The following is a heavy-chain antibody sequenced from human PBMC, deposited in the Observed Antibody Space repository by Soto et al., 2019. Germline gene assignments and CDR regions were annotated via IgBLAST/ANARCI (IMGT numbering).Heavy chain of an antibody. J-gene: IGHJ3*02. V-gene: IGHV3-23*01. D-gene: IGHD3-22*01. CDR2: ISGSGGST. CDR1: GFTFSSYA. CDR3: AKLGTMIVVVIRLEGAFDI. Sequence: GGSLRLSCAASGFTFSSYAMSWVRQAPGKGLEWVSAISGSGGSTYYADSVKGRFTISRENSKNTLYLQMNSLRAEDTAVYYCAKLGTMIVVVIRLEGAFDIWGQGTMVTVSS.